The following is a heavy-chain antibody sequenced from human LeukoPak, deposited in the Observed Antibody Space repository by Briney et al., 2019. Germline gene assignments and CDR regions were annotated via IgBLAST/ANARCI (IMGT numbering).Heavy chain of an antibody. CDR3: AARGYYYDSSGYLPSDY. Sequence: GGSLRLSCAASGFTFSSYSMNWVRQAPGKGLEWASSISSSSSYIYYADSVKGRFTISRDNAKNSLYLQMNSLRAEDTAVYYCAARGYYYDSSGYLPSDYWGQGTLVTVSS. J-gene: IGHJ4*02. V-gene: IGHV3-21*01. CDR1: GFTFSSYS. CDR2: ISSSSSYI. D-gene: IGHD3-22*01.